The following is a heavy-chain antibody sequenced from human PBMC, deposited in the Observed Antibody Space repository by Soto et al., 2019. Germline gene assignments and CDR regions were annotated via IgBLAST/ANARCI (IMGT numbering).Heavy chain of an antibody. CDR1: GFSFSGDG. CDR3: GRDRGTETREGLDY. Sequence: GGSLRLSCAASGFSFSGDGLHWVRQAPGKGLEWVAFISNDGNNEFYSDFVKGRFTVSRDNANHRLFLQMHSLRVEDTARYFCGRDRGTETREGLDYWGQGTLVTVSS. D-gene: IGHD3-16*01. J-gene: IGHJ4*02. CDR2: ISNDGNNE. V-gene: IGHV3-30*04.